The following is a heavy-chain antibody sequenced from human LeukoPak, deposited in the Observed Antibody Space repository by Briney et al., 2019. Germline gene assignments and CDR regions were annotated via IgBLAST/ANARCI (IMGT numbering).Heavy chain of an antibody. V-gene: IGHV4-34*01. CDR3: ARGRYFDSLLSYYFDY. CDR1: GGSFSGYY. Sequence: SETLSLTCAVYGGSFSGYYWSWIRQPPGKGLEWIGEINHSGSTNYNPSLKSRVTISVDTSKNQFSLKLSSVTAADTAVYYCARGRYFDSLLSYYFDYWGQGTLVTVSS. J-gene: IGHJ4*02. CDR2: INHSGST. D-gene: IGHD3-9*01.